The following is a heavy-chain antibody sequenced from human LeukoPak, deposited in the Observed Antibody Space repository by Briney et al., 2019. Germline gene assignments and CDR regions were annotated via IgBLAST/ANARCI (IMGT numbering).Heavy chain of an antibody. CDR1: GFTFSSHW. CDR3: AKIYCSSTRCYLYYFDY. Sequence: GGSLRLSCVASGFTFSSHWIHWVRQAPGKGLEWLAFISYDGSSTYCANSVKGRFTISRDNSENTLYLQMNSLRAEDTAVYYCAKIYCSSTRCYLYYFDYWGQGTLVTVSS. V-gene: IGHV3-30*18. J-gene: IGHJ4*02. CDR2: ISYDGSST. D-gene: IGHD2-2*01.